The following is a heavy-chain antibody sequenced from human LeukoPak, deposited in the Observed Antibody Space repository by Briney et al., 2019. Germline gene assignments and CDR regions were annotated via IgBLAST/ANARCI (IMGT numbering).Heavy chain of an antibody. J-gene: IGHJ4*02. V-gene: IGHV4-39*01. CDR2: IYYSGSA. CDR1: GGSISNSSYY. D-gene: IGHD4-23*01. CDR3: ARHWVVTPNY. Sequence: SETLSLTCIVSGGSISNSSYYWGWVRQPPGKGLEWIGSIYYSGSAYYNPSLKSRVTISVDTSKNQFSLKLTSVTAADTAVYYCARHWVVTPNYWGQGTLVTVSS.